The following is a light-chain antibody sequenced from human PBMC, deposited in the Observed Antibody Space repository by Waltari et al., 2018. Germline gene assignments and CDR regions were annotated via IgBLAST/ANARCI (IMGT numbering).Light chain of an antibody. CDR1: QDIHKY. Sequence: DIQMTQSPSSLSASVGHRVTITCQASQDIHKYLNWYHQKPGKAPKLLISGASKLEMGVPSRFSGSGSGTDFTFTITSLQPEDIGTYYCQQYNNLVLTFGQGTRLEIK. V-gene: IGKV1-33*01. J-gene: IGKJ5*01. CDR2: GAS. CDR3: QQYNNLVLT.